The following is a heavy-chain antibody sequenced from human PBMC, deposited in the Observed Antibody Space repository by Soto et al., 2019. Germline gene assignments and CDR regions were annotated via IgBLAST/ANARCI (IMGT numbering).Heavy chain of an antibody. CDR1: GFTFSTYA. J-gene: IGHJ4*02. Sequence: PGVSLRLSFAASGFTFSTYAMNWVRQAPGKGLEWVSGVNNGGDSTSYADSVKGRFTISRDNSKNTVFLQMNSLRAEDTAVYYCAKSWGTYYNTGFDYWGQGTLVTVSS. D-gene: IGHD3-10*01. CDR2: VNNGGDST. V-gene: IGHV3-23*01. CDR3: AKSWGTYYNTGFDY.